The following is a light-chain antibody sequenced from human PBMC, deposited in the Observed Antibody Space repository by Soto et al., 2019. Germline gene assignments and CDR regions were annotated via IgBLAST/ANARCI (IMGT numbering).Light chain of an antibody. V-gene: IGLV2-8*01. CDR2: EVS. CDR1: SSDVGAYNY. Sequence: QSVLAQPPPPSGSPGQSVTISCTGTSSDVGAYNYVSWYQQLPGKAPKLIIYEVSKRPSGVPDRFSGSKAGNTASLTVSGLQAEDEADYYCTSYAGTYSFFYVFGTGTKVTVL. CDR3: TSYAGTYSFFYV. J-gene: IGLJ1*01.